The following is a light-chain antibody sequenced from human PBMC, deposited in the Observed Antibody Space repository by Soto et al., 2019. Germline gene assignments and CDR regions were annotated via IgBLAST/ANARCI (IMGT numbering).Light chain of an antibody. J-gene: IGLJ1*01. V-gene: IGLV1-44*01. CDR3: AVWDDSLNGYV. CDR1: SSNIGSNT. Sequence: QSVVTQPPSASGTPGQRVTIPCSGSSSNIGSNTVNWYQQLPGRAPKLLIYSNMQRPSGVPDRFSGSKYGTSASLAISGLQSEDEADYYCAVWDDSLNGYVFGTGTKLTVL. CDR2: SNM.